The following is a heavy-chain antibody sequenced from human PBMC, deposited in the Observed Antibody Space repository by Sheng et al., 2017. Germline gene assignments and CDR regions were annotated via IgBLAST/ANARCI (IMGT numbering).Heavy chain of an antibody. CDR1: GGSISSGGYS. J-gene: IGHJ3*02. Sequence: QLQLQESGSGLVKPSQTLSLTCAVSGGSISSGGYSWSWIRQPPGKGLEWIGYIYHSGSTYYNPSLKSRVTISVDRSKNQFSLKLSSVTAADTAVYYCARADSSGYYLPAFDIWGQGTMVTVSS. D-gene: IGHD3-22*01. V-gene: IGHV4-30-2*01. CDR2: IYHSGST. CDR3: ARADSSGYYLPAFDI.